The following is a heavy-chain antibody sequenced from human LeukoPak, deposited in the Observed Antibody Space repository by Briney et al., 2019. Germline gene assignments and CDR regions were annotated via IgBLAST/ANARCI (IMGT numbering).Heavy chain of an antibody. D-gene: IGHD3-22*01. Sequence: SETLSLTCAVYGGSFSGYYWSWIRQPPGKGLEWIGYIYYTGSTDFNPSLKSRVTISLDTSKTQFSLRLNSMTTADTAVYYCARSYDSRGYYYYGMDVWGQGTTVTVSS. CDR3: ARSYDSRGYYYYGMDV. J-gene: IGHJ6*02. CDR1: GGSFSGYY. V-gene: IGHV4-59*01. CDR2: IYYTGST.